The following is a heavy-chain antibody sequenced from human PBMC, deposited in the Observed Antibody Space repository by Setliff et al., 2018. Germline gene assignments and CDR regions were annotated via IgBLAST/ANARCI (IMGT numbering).Heavy chain of an antibody. D-gene: IGHD6-19*01. J-gene: IGHJ4*02. Sequence: GASVKVSCKASGYTLTSYAMHWVRQAPGQRLEWMGWINAGNGNTKYSQNFQGRVTLTRDTSASTAYMELSSLRSEDTAVYYCATRPGIAVAGFDHWGQGTLVTVSS. CDR2: INAGNGNT. CDR3: ATRPGIAVAGFDH. CDR1: GYTLTSYA. V-gene: IGHV1-3*01.